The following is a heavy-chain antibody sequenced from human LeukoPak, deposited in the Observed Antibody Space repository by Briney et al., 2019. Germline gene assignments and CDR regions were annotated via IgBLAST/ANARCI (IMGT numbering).Heavy chain of an antibody. Sequence: SETLSLTCTVSGGSISSYYWSWIRQPPGKGLEWIGYIYYSGSTNYNPSLKSRVTISVDTSKNQFSLKLSSVTAADTAVYYCARGLTYSDFWSGYPREYNWFDPWGQGTLVTVSS. J-gene: IGHJ5*02. CDR1: GGSISSYY. CDR2: IYYSGST. D-gene: IGHD3-3*01. V-gene: IGHV4-59*01. CDR3: ARGLTYSDFWSGYPREYNWFDP.